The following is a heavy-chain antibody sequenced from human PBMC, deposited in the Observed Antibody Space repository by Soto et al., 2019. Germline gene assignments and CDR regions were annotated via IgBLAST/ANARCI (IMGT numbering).Heavy chain of an antibody. CDR2: IDHSGSN. J-gene: IGHJ6*02. CDR1: GGSFNGYA. Sequence: SETLSLTCAVYGGSFNGYAWTWIRQPPGGGLEWLGEIDHSGSNNYNPSLKSRVTISVDTSKNQFSMKLSSVTAADKAVYYCARGQGGYSGYDPFYYYYGMDVWGQGTTVTVSS. V-gene: IGHV4-34*01. D-gene: IGHD5-12*01. CDR3: ARGQGGYSGYDPFYYYYGMDV.